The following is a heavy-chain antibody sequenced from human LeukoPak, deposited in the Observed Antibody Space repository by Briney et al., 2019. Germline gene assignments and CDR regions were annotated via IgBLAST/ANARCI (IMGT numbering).Heavy chain of an antibody. D-gene: IGHD2-15*01. Sequence: GGSLRLSCAASGFTFSSYWMHWVRQAPGKGLEWVSSISSSSSYIYYADSVKGRFTISRDNAKNSLYLQMNSLRAEDTAVYYCARPPYCSGGSCLYYYYYMDVWGKGTTVTVSS. J-gene: IGHJ6*03. CDR3: ARPPYCSGGSCLYYYYYMDV. CDR2: ISSSSSYI. V-gene: IGHV3-21*01. CDR1: GFTFSSYW.